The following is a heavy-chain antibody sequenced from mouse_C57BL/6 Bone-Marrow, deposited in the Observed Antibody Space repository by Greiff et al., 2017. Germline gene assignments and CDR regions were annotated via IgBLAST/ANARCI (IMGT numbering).Heavy chain of an antibody. CDR1: GYTFTSYW. D-gene: IGHD1-1*01. CDR2: IDPSDSYT. J-gene: IGHJ1*03. CDR3: ARDYGSILYWYFDV. V-gene: IGHV1-59*01. Sequence: VKLQQPGAELVRPGTSVKLSCKASGYTFTSYWMHWVKQRPGQGLEWIGVIDPSDSYTNYNQKFKGKATLTVDTSSSTAYMQLSSLTSEDSAVYYCARDYGSILYWYFDVWGTGTTVTVSS.